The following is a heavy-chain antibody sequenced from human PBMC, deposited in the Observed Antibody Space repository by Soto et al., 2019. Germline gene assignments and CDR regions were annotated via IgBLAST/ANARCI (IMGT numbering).Heavy chain of an antibody. CDR1: GGSISSGGYY. J-gene: IGHJ4*02. D-gene: IGHD3-16*01. Sequence: QVQLQESGPGPVKPSQTLSLTCTVSGGSISSGGYYWSWIRQHPGKGLEWIGYIYYSGSTYYNPSLTSRVTISVETSKNQCSLKLSSVTAADTAVYYCAREDAGGTKGIEYWGQGTLVTVSS. V-gene: IGHV4-31*03. CDR3: AREDAGGTKGIEY. CDR2: IYYSGST.